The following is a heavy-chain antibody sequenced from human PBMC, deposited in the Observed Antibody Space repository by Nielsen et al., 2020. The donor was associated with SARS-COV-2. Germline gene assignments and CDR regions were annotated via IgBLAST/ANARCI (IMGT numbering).Heavy chain of an antibody. CDR1: GYRFSSYR. V-gene: IGHV5-51*01. CDR3: ARQPSDYYGMDV. CDR2: IDPAESDI. Sequence: GESLKISCKGSGYRFSSYRITWVRQMPGKGLEWMGIIDPAESDIRYSPSFQGQVIISVDKATTTAYLQWSALKASDTAIYYCARQPSDYYGMDVWGQGTTVTVSS. J-gene: IGHJ6*02.